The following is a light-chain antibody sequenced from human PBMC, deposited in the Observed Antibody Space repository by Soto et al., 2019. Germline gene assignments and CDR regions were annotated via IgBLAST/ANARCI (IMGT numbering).Light chain of an antibody. Sequence: DIQMTQSPYSLSAAVGDRVTIACRASQNINTYLNWYQQTKGKAPKILMFDAASLQSGVPSRFSGSGSRTDFTLTITSLQPEDFETYYCQQTSSDPFTFGPGTKVDIK. J-gene: IGKJ3*01. CDR3: QQTSSDPFT. CDR2: DAA. V-gene: IGKV1-39*01. CDR1: QNINTY.